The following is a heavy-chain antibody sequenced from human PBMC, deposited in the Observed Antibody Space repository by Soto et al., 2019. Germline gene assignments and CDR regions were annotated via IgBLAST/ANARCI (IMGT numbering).Heavy chain of an antibody. CDR2: IYHSGST. CDR1: GGTIGSGGCC. Sequence: TLETQSHTWGVSGGTIGSGGCCWSWNKKTPGKGLEWIGYIYHSGSTYYNPSLKSRVTISVDRSKNQFSLKLSSVTAADTAVYYCAKTTVTKEGFFFAYWGQGTLVTVSS. V-gene: IGHV4-30-2*01. J-gene: IGHJ4*02. D-gene: IGHD4-17*01. CDR3: AKTTVTKEGFFFAY.